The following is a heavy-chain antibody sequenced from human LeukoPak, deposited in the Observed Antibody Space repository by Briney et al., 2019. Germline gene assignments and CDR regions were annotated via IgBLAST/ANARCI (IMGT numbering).Heavy chain of an antibody. CDR1: GGSFSGYH. CDR2: IYYSGST. J-gene: IGHJ3*02. Sequence: SETLSLTCAVYGGSFSGYHWTWIRQSPGKGLEWIGSIYYSGSTYYNPSLKSRVTISVDTSKNQFSLKLSSVTAADTAVYYCARGYYYDSSGYPDAFDIWGQGTMVTVSS. D-gene: IGHD3-22*01. CDR3: ARGYYYDSSGYPDAFDI. V-gene: IGHV4-34*01.